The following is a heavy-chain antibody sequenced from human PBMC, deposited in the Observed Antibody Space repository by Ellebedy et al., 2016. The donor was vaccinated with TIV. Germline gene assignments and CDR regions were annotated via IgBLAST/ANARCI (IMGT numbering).Heavy chain of an antibody. CDR2: IYYTGST. J-gene: IGHJ4*02. V-gene: IGHV4-39*01. D-gene: IGHD2/OR15-2a*01. CDR3: ARHFHHNSRADY. Sequence: SETLSLTXTASGGSISGSASYWGWIRQSPEKGLEWIGTIYYTGSTLYNPSLKSRVTISVDTSNNDFSLKMTSMTAADTAVYYCARHFHHNSRADYWGQGTLVTVSS. CDR1: GGSISGSASY.